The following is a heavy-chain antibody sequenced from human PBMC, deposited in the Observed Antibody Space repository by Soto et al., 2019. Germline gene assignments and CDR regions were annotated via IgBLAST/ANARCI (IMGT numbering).Heavy chain of an antibody. D-gene: IGHD3-3*01. CDR2: IYYSGST. CDR1: GGSISSSSYY. J-gene: IGHJ4*02. CDR3: ARRTDDFWSGPYFDY. V-gene: IGHV4-39*01. Sequence: QLQLQESGPGLVKPSETLSLTCTVSGGSISSSSYYWGWIRQPPGKGLEWIGSIYYSGSTYYNPYHKSRVTISVDTSKNQFSLKLSSVTAADTAVYYCARRTDDFWSGPYFDYWGQGTLVTVSS.